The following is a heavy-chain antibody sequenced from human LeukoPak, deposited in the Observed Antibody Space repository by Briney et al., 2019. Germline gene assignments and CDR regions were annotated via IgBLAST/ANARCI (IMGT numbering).Heavy chain of an antibody. Sequence: SETLSLTCTVSGGSISSYYWSWIRQPAGKGLEWIGYIYYSGSTNYNPSLKSRVTISVDTSKNQLSLKLSSVTAADTAVYYCARVGHGDYAFDYWGQGTLVTVSS. CDR3: ARVGHGDYAFDY. J-gene: IGHJ4*02. CDR1: GGSISSYY. D-gene: IGHD4-17*01. CDR2: IYYSGST. V-gene: IGHV4-59*01.